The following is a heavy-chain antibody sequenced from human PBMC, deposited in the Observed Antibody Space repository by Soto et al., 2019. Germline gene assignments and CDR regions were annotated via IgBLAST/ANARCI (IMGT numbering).Heavy chain of an antibody. J-gene: IGHJ6*02. Sequence: QVQLVQSGAEVKKPGSSVKVSCKASGGSLSNYGISWVRQAPGQGLEWMGGIIPVFGTANYAQQFQGRVTITADESTSIAYMDVTSLRSEDTAVYYCARGDATKIVVTTYYGMDVWGQGTTVTVSS. CDR1: GGSLSNYG. CDR2: IIPVFGTA. D-gene: IGHD4-17*01. CDR3: ARGDATKIVVTTYYGMDV. V-gene: IGHV1-69*12.